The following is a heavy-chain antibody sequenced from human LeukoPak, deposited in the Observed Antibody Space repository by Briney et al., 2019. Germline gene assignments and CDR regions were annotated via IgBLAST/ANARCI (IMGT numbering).Heavy chain of an antibody. J-gene: IGHJ4*02. CDR3: ARHSKEVYYADRNECFDY. Sequence: SETLSLTCTVSGGSISSSSYYWGWIRQPPGKGLEWIGSTYYSGSTYYNPSLKSRVTISVDTSKNQFSLKLSSVTAADTAVYYCARHSKEVYYADRNECFDYWGQGTPVTVSS. D-gene: IGHD2-2*01. V-gene: IGHV4-39*01. CDR1: GGSISSSSYY. CDR2: TYYSGST.